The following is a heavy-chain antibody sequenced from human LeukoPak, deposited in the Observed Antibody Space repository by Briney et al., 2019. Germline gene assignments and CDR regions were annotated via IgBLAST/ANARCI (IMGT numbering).Heavy chain of an antibody. CDR1: GYTFTSYD. D-gene: IGHD5-18*01. Sequence: ASVKVSCKASGYTFTSYDINWVRQATGQGLEWMGWISAYNGNTNYAQKLQGRVTMTTDTSTSTAYMELRSLRSDDTAVYYCARRYSYGLAYFDYWGQGTLVTVSS. CDR2: ISAYNGNT. CDR3: ARRYSYGLAYFDY. J-gene: IGHJ4*02. V-gene: IGHV1-18*01.